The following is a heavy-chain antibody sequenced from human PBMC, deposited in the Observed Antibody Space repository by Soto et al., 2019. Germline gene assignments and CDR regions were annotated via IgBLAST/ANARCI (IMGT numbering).Heavy chain of an antibody. D-gene: IGHD3-22*01. CDR1: GFTFSSYG. Sequence: GGTLRLCCAASGFTFSSYGMHWVRQAPGKGLEWVAVIWYGGSNKYYADSVKGRFTISRDNSKNTLYLQMNSLRAEDTAVYYCASGTSSSYYYDSSGYQTVRYFDLWGRGTLVTVSS. V-gene: IGHV3-33*01. CDR2: IWYGGSNK. J-gene: IGHJ2*01. CDR3: ASGTSSSYYYDSSGYQTVRYFDL.